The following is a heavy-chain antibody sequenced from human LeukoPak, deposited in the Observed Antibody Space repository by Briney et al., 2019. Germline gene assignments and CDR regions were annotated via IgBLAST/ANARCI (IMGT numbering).Heavy chain of an antibody. Sequence: GGSLRLSCAASGFTFSSYSMNWVRQAPGKGLEWVSYISSSSGTIYYADSVKGRFTISRDNAKNSLYLQMNSLRAEDTAVYYCASRSGTFLNYWGQETLVTVSS. CDR1: GFTFSSYS. CDR3: ASRSGTFLNY. J-gene: IGHJ4*02. CDR2: ISSSSGTI. V-gene: IGHV3-48*01. D-gene: IGHD1-26*01.